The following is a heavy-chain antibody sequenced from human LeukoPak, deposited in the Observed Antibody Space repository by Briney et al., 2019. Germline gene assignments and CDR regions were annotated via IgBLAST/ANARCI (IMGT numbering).Heavy chain of an antibody. J-gene: IGHJ4*02. D-gene: IGHD4-17*01. V-gene: IGHV3-30*04. Sequence: PGGSLRPSCAASGFTFSSYAMHWVRQAPGKGLEWVAVISYDGSNKYYADSVKGRFTISRDNSKNTLYLQMNSLRAEDTAVYYCAREADYADYWGQGTLVTVSS. CDR2: ISYDGSNK. CDR1: GFTFSSYA. CDR3: AREADYADY.